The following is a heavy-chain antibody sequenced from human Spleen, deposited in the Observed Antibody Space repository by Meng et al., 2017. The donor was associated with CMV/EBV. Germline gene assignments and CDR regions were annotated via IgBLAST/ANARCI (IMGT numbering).Heavy chain of an antibody. J-gene: IGHJ4*02. D-gene: IGHD2-2*01. CDR2: INHSGST. Sequence: SETLSLTCAVYGGSFSGYYWSWIRQPPGKGLEWIGEINHSGSTNYNPSLKSRVTISVDTSKNQFSLKLSSVTAADTAVYYCARGAGYCSSTSCAYYFDYWGQGTLVTVSS. V-gene: IGHV4-34*01. CDR1: GGSFSGYY. CDR3: ARGAGYCSSTSCAYYFDY.